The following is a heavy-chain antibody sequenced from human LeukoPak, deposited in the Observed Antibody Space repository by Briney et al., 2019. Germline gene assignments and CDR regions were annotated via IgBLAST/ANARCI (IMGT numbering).Heavy chain of an antibody. V-gene: IGHV3-23*01. CDR3: AKIPWDGRGTFD. J-gene: IGHJ4*02. CDR2: IRGSGADK. CDR1: GFSFSTYS. Sequence: GGSLRLSCAASGFSFSTYSMSWVRQAPGKGLEWVSSIRGSGADKYYADSVKGRFSISRDNSQDTLSLQMNSLRAEDTAVYYCAKIPWDGRGTFDWGRGTLVTVSS. D-gene: IGHD1/OR15-1a*01.